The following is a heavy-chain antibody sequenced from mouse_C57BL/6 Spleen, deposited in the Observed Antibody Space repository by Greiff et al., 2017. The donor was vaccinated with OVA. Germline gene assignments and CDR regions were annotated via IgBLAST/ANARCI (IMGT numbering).Heavy chain of an antibody. CDR2: IDPSDSYT. D-gene: IGHD1-1*01. V-gene: IGHV1-59*01. J-gene: IGHJ2*01. CDR3: ARGGDYYGSEDY. CDR1: GYTFTSYW. Sequence: QVQLQQSGAELVRPGTSVKLSCKASGYTFTSYWMHWVKQRPGQGLEWIGVIDPSDSYTNYNQKFKGKATLTVDTSSSTAYMQLSSLTSEDSAVYYCARGGDYYGSEDYWGQGTTLTVSS.